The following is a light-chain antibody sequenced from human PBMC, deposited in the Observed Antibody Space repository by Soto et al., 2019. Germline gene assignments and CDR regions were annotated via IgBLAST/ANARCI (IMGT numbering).Light chain of an antibody. CDR3: QQRRT. CDR1: QTVSSY. CDR2: DAS. V-gene: IGKV3-11*01. J-gene: IGKJ5*01. Sequence: EIVLTQSPATRSLSSGERATLSCRASQTVSSYLAWYQHKPGQAPRLLVYDASDRATGIPGRFSGSGSGTYFTLTISSLEPEDFAVYYCQQRRTFGQGTRLEIK.